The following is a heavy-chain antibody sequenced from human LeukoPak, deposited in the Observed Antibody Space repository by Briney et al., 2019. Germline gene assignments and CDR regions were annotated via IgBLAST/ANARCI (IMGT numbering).Heavy chain of an antibody. D-gene: IGHD6-19*01. J-gene: IGHJ4*02. CDR2: IWYDGSNK. CDR1: GFTFSTYA. V-gene: IGHV3-33*06. CDR3: AKDFKSSGWYVLPYFDY. Sequence: GGSLRLSCAASGFTFSTYAMYWVRQAPGKGLEWVSIIWYDGSNKFYADSVKGRFTISRDNSKNTLYPQMSSLRAEDTAVYYCAKDFKSSGWYVLPYFDYWGQGTLVTVSS.